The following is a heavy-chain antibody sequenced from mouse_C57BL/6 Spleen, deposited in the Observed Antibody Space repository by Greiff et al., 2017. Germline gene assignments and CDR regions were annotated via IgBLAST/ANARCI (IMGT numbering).Heavy chain of an antibody. Sequence: QVQLQQPGAELVRPGTSVKLSCKASGYTFTSYWMHWVKQRPGQGLEWIGVIDPSDSYTNYTQKFKGKATLTVDTSSSTAYMQLSSLTSEYSAVYYCAPLTTVGYWYFDVWGTGTTVTVSS. V-gene: IGHV1-59*01. CDR1: GYTFTSYW. J-gene: IGHJ1*03. CDR2: IDPSDSYT. D-gene: IGHD1-1*01. CDR3: APLTTVGYWYFDV.